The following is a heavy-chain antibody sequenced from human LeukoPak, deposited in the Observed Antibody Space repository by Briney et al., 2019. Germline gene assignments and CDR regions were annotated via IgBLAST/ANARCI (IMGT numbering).Heavy chain of an antibody. CDR3: ARDTRNYHAFDI. CDR2: IYYSGST. D-gene: IGHD1-7*01. V-gene: IGHV4-59*01. CDR1: GGSISSYY. J-gene: IGHJ3*02. Sequence: SETLSLTCTVSGGSISSYYWSWIRQPPGKGLEWIGYIYYSGSTNYNPSLKSRVTISVDTSKNQFSLKLSSVTVADTAVYYCARDTRNYHAFDIWGQGTMVTVSS.